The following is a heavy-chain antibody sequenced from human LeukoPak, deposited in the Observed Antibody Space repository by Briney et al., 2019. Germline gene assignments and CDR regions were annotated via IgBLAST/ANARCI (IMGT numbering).Heavy chain of an antibody. CDR3: AKAGRSGWYPGWPFDI. CDR1: GFTFLTYA. Sequence: GGSLRLSCAASGFTFLTYAMSWVRQAPGKGLQWVSVICDSGASTYYADSVKGRFTISRDNSKNTVYLQMNSPRADDTAVYYCAKAGRSGWYPGWPFDIWGQGTMVTVSS. CDR2: ICDSGAST. V-gene: IGHV3-23*01. D-gene: IGHD6-19*01. J-gene: IGHJ3*02.